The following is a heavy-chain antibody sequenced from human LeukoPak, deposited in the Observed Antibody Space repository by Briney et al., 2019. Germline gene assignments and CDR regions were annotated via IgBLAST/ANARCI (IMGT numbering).Heavy chain of an antibody. V-gene: IGHV4-39*01. CDR2: IYYSGST. Sequence: PSETLSLTCTVSGGSISSSSYYWGWIRQPPGKGLEWIGSIYYSGSTYYNPSLKSRVTISVDTSKNQFSLKLSSVTAADTAVYYCARHGPYTVTTLGAFDIWGQGTMVTVSS. J-gene: IGHJ3*02. CDR3: ARHGPYTVTTLGAFDI. CDR1: GGSISSSSYY. D-gene: IGHD4-17*01.